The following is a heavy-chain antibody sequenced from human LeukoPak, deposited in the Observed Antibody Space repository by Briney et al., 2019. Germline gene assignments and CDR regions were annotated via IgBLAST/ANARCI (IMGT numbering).Heavy chain of an antibody. V-gene: IGHV3-30*04. J-gene: IGHJ4*02. Sequence: GGSLRLSCAASGFTFSSYAMHWVRQAPGKGLEWVAVISYDGSNKYHADSVKGRFTISRDNSKNTLYLQMNSLRAEDTAVYYCAREPASTASFDYWGQGTLVTVSS. CDR2: ISYDGSNK. CDR1: GFTFSSYA. CDR3: AREPASTASFDY. D-gene: IGHD5-18*01.